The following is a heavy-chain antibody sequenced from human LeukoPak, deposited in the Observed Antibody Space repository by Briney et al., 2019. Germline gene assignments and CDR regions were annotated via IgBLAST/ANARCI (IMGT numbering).Heavy chain of an antibody. V-gene: IGHV4-59*01. J-gene: IGHJ5*02. Sequence: SETLSLTCTVFGGSMTSDHWSWIRQTPKKGLEWLGYVDDSGSTNYNSPLESRVTISIDLSKNQFSLKLTSVNAADTAVYYCARGARVFEPWGQGILVIVSS. CDR1: GGSMTSDH. CDR3: ARGARVFEP. CDR2: VDDSGST.